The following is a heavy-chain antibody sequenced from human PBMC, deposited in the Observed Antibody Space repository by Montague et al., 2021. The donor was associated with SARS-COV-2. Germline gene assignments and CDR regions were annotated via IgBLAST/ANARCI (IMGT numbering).Heavy chain of an antibody. J-gene: IGHJ4*02. D-gene: IGHD4-23*01. CDR2: ILYSGST. V-gene: IGHV4-61*01. CDR3: ARGVRDYGGRYFFDY. Sequence: SETLSLTCTVSGASISGSIISNYGSWIRQPPGKGLEWIGYILYSGSTNYNPSLKSRVTMSVNTPNTQFPLNVSSVTAADTAVYYCARGVRDYGGRYFFDYGAKGPLVPV. CDR1: GASISGSIISNY.